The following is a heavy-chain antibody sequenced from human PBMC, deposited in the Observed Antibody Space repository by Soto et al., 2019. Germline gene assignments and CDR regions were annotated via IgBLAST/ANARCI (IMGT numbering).Heavy chain of an antibody. CDR2: IAYSGATT. Sequence: EVQLLESGGGLVHPGESLRLSCAASGFTFSSYAMSWVRQAPGKGLEWVLGIAYSGATTYYADSVKGRFTISRDNSKNTLYRQMNSLRAEDTAVYYCAKGFRGDFDFWGQGTLVTVSS. D-gene: IGHD3-16*01. CDR3: AKGFRGDFDF. CDR1: GFTFSSYA. V-gene: IGHV3-23*01. J-gene: IGHJ4*02.